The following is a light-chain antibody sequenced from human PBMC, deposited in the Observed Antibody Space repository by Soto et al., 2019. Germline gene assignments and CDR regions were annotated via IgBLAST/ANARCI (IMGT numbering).Light chain of an antibody. J-gene: IGLJ1*01. V-gene: IGLV2-23*01. Sequence: LTQPASVSGSPGQSITISCTGTSSDVGSYNLVSWYQQHPGKAPKLMIYEGSKRPSGVSNRFSGSKSGNTASLTISGLQAEGEADYYCCSYAGSSTYVFGTGTKVTVL. CDR3: CSYAGSSTYV. CDR2: EGS. CDR1: SSDVGSYNL.